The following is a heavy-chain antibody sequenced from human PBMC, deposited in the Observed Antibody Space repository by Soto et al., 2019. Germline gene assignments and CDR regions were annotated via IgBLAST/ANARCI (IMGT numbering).Heavy chain of an antibody. J-gene: IGHJ6*02. Sequence: SETLSLTCTVSGGSISSYYWSWIRQPPGKGLEWIGYIYYSGSTNYNPSPKSRVTISVDTSKNQFSLKLSSVTAADTAVYYCARGYDSSGYYFGYYYYGMDVWGQGTTVTVSS. CDR3: ARGYDSSGYYFGYYYYGMDV. CDR1: GGSISSYY. D-gene: IGHD3-22*01. CDR2: IYYSGST. V-gene: IGHV4-59*01.